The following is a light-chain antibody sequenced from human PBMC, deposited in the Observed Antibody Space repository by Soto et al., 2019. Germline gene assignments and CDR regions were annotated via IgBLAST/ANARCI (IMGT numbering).Light chain of an antibody. Sequence: QSVLTQPRSVSGSPGQSVTISCTGTSSDVGGYNYVSWYQQHPDKAPKVMIYDVTKRPSGVPDRFSGSKSGNTASLTTSGLPAEDEADYYCCSYAGSYIYVFGTG. CDR2: DVT. J-gene: IGLJ1*01. CDR1: SSDVGGYNY. V-gene: IGLV2-11*01. CDR3: CSYAGSYIYV.